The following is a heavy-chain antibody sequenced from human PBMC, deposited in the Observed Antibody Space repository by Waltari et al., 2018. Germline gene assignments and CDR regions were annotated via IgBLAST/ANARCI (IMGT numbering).Heavy chain of an antibody. V-gene: IGHV4-39*07. D-gene: IGHD4-17*01. Sequence: QLQLQESGPGLVKPSETLSLTCTVSGGSISSSSYYWGWIRQPPGKGLEWIGSIYYSGSTYYNPSLKSRVTISVDTSKNQFSLKLSSVTAVDTAVYYCARGETTHDYGDLEWWFDPWGQGTLVTVSS. CDR1: GGSISSSSYY. CDR3: ARGETTHDYGDLEWWFDP. CDR2: IYYSGST. J-gene: IGHJ5*02.